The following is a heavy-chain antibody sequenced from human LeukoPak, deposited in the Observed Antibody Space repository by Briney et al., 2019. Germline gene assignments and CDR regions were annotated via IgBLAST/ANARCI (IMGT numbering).Heavy chain of an antibody. D-gene: IGHD3-10*01. CDR2: INPNSGGT. J-gene: IGHJ6*02. CDR1: GYTFTGYY. V-gene: IGHV1-2*02. CDR3: ARVGWFGELLPPWYYYGMDV. Sequence: ASVKVSCKASGYTFTGYYMHWVRQAPGQGLEWMGWINPNSGGTNYAQKFQGRVTMTRDTSISTAYMELSRLRSDDTAVYYCARVGWFGELLPPWYYYGMDVWGQGTTVTASS.